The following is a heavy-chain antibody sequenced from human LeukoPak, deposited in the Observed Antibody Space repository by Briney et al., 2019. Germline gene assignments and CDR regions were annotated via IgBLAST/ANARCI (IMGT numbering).Heavy chain of an antibody. Sequence: PGGSLRLSCAASGFTFSSYGMHWVRQAPGKGLEWVAFIRYDGSNKYYADSVKGRFTISRDNSKNTLYLQMNSLRAEDTAVYYCAKDSGFYGSGRNFDYWGQGTLVTVSS. CDR2: IRYDGSNK. CDR3: AKDSGFYGSGRNFDY. J-gene: IGHJ4*02. CDR1: GFTFSSYG. V-gene: IGHV3-30*02. D-gene: IGHD3-10*01.